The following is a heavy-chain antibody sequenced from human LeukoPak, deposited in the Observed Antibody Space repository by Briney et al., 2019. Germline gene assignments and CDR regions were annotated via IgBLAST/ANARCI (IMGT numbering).Heavy chain of an antibody. CDR3: ARNGILGIAAAVDV. V-gene: IGHV4-59*01. D-gene: IGHD6-13*01. Sequence: PSETLSLTCTVSGGSISSYYWSWIRQPPGKGLEWIGYIYYSGSTNYNPSLKSRVTISVDTSKNQFSLKVNSVTAADTAVYYCARNGILGIAAAVDVWGKGTTVTVSS. CDR1: GGSISSYY. CDR2: IYYSGST. J-gene: IGHJ6*04.